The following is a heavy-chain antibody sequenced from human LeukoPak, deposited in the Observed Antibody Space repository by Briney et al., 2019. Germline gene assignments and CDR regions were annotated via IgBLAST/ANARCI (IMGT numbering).Heavy chain of an antibody. CDR1: RFTFSSYS. Sequence: GGSLRLSCAASRFTFSSYSMNWVRQAPGKGLEWVSSISSSGSYIYYADSVKGRFTISRDNSKNTVYLQMNSLRTDDTALYYCANEGSSLVIHAFDIWGQGTVVTVSS. D-gene: IGHD2-21*01. CDR2: ISSSGSYI. CDR3: ANEGSSLVIHAFDI. J-gene: IGHJ3*02. V-gene: IGHV3-21*01.